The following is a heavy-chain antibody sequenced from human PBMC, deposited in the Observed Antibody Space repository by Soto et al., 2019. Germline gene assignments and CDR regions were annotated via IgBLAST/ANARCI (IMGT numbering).Heavy chain of an antibody. V-gene: IGHV5-51*01. CDR2: IHPGDSET. D-gene: IGHD3-10*01. CDR1: GYSFTSYY. Sequence: GESLKISCKGSGYSFTSYYIAWVRQMPGKGLEWMGIIHPGDSETRYSPSFQGHVIISADKSISSAYLQWSSLEAADTAMHYCARQRITRVRGVSSSGLDVWGQGTTVTVSS. CDR3: ARQRITRVRGVSSSGLDV. J-gene: IGHJ6*02.